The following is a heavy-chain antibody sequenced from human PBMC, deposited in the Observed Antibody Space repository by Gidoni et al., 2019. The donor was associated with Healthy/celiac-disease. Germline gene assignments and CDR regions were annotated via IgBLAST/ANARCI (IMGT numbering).Heavy chain of an antibody. V-gene: IGHV7-4-1*02. Sequence: VQLVPSGSELKKPGASVKVSFKASGYTSTSYAMNWVRQVPGQGLEWMGWINTNPGNPTYAQGLTGRFVFSLDTSVSTAYLQISSLKAEDTAVYYCASDGSGDGDYYYYGMDVWGQGTTVTVSS. J-gene: IGHJ6*02. CDR2: INTNPGNP. D-gene: IGHD3-10*01. CDR3: ASDGSGDGDYYYYGMDV. CDR1: GYTSTSYA.